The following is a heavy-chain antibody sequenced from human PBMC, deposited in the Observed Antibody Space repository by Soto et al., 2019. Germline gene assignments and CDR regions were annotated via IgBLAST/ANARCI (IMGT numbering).Heavy chain of an antibody. CDR2: IYYSGST. CDR1: GGSVSSGSYY. J-gene: IGHJ6*02. V-gene: IGHV4-61*01. CDR3: ARSPDSSGYYPRRYYYGMDV. Sequence: PSETLSLTCTVSGGSVSSGSYYWSWIRQPPGKGLEWIGCIYYSGSTNYNPSLKSRVTISVDTSKNQFSLKLSSVTAADTAVYYCARSPDSSGYYPRRYYYGMDVWGQGTTVTVSS. D-gene: IGHD3-22*01.